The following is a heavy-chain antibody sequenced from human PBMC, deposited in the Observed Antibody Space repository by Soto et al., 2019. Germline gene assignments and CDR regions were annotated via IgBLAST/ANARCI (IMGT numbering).Heavy chain of an antibody. D-gene: IGHD2-15*01. CDR3: SRVRDSFGLDV. CDR2: IHYRGST. V-gene: IGHV4-31*03. Sequence: QVQLQESGPGLVKSSDTLSLTCTVSGGSITGAYYWHWIRQHPGKGLEWIGSIHYRGSTYYNPSLQRRITISLARSNNPFSLKRSSVTAADTAVYYCSRVRDSFGLDVWGQGTTVTVSS. J-gene: IGHJ6*02. CDR1: GGSITGAYY.